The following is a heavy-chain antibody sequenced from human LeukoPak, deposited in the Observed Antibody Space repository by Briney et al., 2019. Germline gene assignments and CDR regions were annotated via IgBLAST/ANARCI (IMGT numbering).Heavy chain of an antibody. V-gene: IGHV3-7*01. CDR2: IKQDGSEK. D-gene: IGHD3-10*01. J-gene: IGHJ6*03. Sequence: GGSLRLSCAASGFTFSSYWMSWVRQAPGKGLEWVANIKQDGSEKYYVDPVKGRFTISRDNAKNSLYLQMNSLRAEDTAVYYCARGPDGYGSGSYSDYYYYYMDVWGKGTTVTVSS. CDR1: GFTFSSYW. CDR3: ARGPDGYGSGSYSDYYYYYMDV.